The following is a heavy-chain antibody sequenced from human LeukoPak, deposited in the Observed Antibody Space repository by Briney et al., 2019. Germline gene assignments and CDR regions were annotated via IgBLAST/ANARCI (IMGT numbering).Heavy chain of an antibody. J-gene: IGHJ4*02. D-gene: IGHD1/OR15-1a*01. V-gene: IGHV3-66*01. CDR2: MYSDSRT. CDR3: ARSNCNSCYLGVWYYFDY. Sequence: PGGSLRLSCAASGITVSSNYMSWVRQAPGKGLEWVSVMYSDSRTYYADSVKGRFTISRDNSKNTLYLEMNSLRAEDTAVYYCARSNCNSCYLGVWYYFDYWAREPWSPCPQ. CDR1: GITVSSNY.